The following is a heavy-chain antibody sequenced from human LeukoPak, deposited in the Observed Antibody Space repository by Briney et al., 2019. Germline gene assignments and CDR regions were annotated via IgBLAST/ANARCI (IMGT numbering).Heavy chain of an antibody. CDR1: GGSISSYY. J-gene: IGHJ4*02. Sequence: SETLSVTCTVPGGSISSYYWCWIRQPPGKGLEWMGHIYYSGSTNYNPSRKSRVTISADTTQNQFSLNLSSVTAADTAVHYCPRAEVGGYFDYWGQGTLVTVSS. V-gene: IGHV4-59*01. D-gene: IGHD2-15*01. CDR3: PRAEVGGYFDY. CDR2: IYYSGST.